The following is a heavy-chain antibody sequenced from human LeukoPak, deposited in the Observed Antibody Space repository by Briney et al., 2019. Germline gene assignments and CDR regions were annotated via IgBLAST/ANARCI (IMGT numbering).Heavy chain of an antibody. J-gene: IGHJ5*02. CDR2: IIPIFGTA. D-gene: IGHD5-12*01. CDR1: GGTFSSYA. Sequence: EASVKASCKASGGTFSSYAISWVRQAPGQGLEGMGGIIPIFGTANYAQKFQGRVTITADKSTSTAYMELSSLRSEDTAVYYCASCEDIVATAGDWFDPWGQGTLVTVSS. V-gene: IGHV1-69*06. CDR3: ASCEDIVATAGDWFDP.